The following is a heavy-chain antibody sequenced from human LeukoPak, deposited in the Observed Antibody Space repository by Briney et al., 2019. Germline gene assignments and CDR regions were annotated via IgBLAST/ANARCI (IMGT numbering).Heavy chain of an antibody. V-gene: IGHV1-18*01. D-gene: IGHD3-22*01. CDR1: GGTFSSYA. CDR3: ARTAHYYDSSGYSLDAFDF. J-gene: IGHJ3*01. CDR2: IHPYNGNT. Sequence: ASVKVSCKASGGTFSSYAISWVRQAPGQGLEWMGWIHPYNGNTHYAQKLQGRVTVTTDTSTSTAYVELRSLRSDDTAVYFCARTAHYYDSSGYSLDAFDFWGQGTMVTVSS.